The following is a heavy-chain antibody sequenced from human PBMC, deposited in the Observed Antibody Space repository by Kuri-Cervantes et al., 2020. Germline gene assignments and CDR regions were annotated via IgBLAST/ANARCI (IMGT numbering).Heavy chain of an antibody. CDR2: INPNSGGT. V-gene: IGHV1-2*04. Sequence: ASVKVSCKASGYTFTGYYMHWVRQAPGQGLEWMGWINPNSGGTNYAQKFQGWVTMTRDTSISTAYMELSRLRSDDTAVYYCAGVKDCSSTSCYPNNFDYWGQGTLVTVSS. J-gene: IGHJ4*02. CDR3: AGVKDCSSTSCYPNNFDY. D-gene: IGHD2-2*01. CDR1: GYTFTGYY.